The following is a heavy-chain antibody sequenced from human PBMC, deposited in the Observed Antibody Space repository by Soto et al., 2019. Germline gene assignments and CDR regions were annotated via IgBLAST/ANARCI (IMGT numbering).Heavy chain of an antibody. Sequence: SVKVSCKASGGTFSSYAISWVRQAPGQGLEWMGGIIPIFGTANYAQKFQGRVTITADESTSTAYMELSSLRSEDTAVYYCARGSLYYDSSGYYRNRDAFDIWG. D-gene: IGHD3-22*01. CDR2: IIPIFGTA. CDR3: ARGSLYYDSSGYYRNRDAFDI. V-gene: IGHV1-69*13. J-gene: IGHJ3*02. CDR1: GGTFSSYA.